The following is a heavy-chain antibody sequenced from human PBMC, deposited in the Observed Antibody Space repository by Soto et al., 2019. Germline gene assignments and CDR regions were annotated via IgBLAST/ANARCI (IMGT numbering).Heavy chain of an antibody. J-gene: IGHJ6*01. CDR1: GGIFSNYA. CDR3: AKEVGTTHYYNYTMDV. V-gene: IGHV1-69*01. Sequence: HVQLVQSGAEVKKPGSSVKVSCKASGGIFSNYAISWVRQAPGQGLEWMGGIIPIYGITKYAQKSQGRVTITADESTTTVYMEQSSLRSDDTAVYYCAKEVGTTHYYNYTMDVWGQGTSVIVSA. D-gene: IGHD1-1*01. CDR2: IIPIYGIT.